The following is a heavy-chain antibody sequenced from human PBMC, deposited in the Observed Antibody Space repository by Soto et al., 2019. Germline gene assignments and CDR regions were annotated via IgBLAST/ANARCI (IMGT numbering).Heavy chain of an antibody. J-gene: IGHJ3*02. Sequence: EVQLVESGGGLVQPGGSLRLSCAASGFTFGRHWMHWIRQTPVEGLLSISRVNPEATITDYADSVRGRFTISRDNAKSTRYLEMHSLTAEDTVVYYCARPKGAAYSAFDIWGQGTKVTVSS. D-gene: IGHD2-21*01. CDR2: VNPEATIT. CDR1: GFTFGRHW. V-gene: IGHV3-74*01. CDR3: ARPKGAAYSAFDI.